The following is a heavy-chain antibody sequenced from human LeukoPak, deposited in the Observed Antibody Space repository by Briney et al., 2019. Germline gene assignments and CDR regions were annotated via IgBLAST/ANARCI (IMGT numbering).Heavy chain of an antibody. CDR2: ISSSSSYI. V-gene: IGHV3-21*01. Sequence: GGSLRLSCAASGFTFSSYSMNWVRQAPGKGLEWVSSISSSSSYIYYADSVKGRFTISRDNAKNSLYLQMNSLRAGDTAVYYCAREAWMNTRYSSSSRGSYGMDVWGQGTTVTVSS. CDR3: AREAWMNTRYSSSSRGSYGMDV. J-gene: IGHJ6*02. CDR1: GFTFSSYS. D-gene: IGHD6-13*01.